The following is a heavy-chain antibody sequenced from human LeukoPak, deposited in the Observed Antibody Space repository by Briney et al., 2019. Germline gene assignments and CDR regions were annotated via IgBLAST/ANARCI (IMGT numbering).Heavy chain of an antibody. Sequence: GGSLRLSCAASGFSFDNYGMHWVRQAPGKGLEWVAVVSYDGSHQYYADSVKGRFTISRDNSKDTVHLQMNSLRAEDTAVYYCAKGTPLDLGAGESYYYGMGVWGQGTTVTVSS. J-gene: IGHJ6*02. CDR2: VSYDGSHQ. CDR1: GFSFDNYG. V-gene: IGHV3-30*18. D-gene: IGHD3-10*01. CDR3: AKGTPLDLGAGESYYYGMGV.